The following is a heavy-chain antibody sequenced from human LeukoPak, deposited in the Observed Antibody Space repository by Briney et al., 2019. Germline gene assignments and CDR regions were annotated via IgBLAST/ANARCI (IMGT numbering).Heavy chain of an antibody. D-gene: IGHD6-13*01. CDR2: IRSKAYGGTT. CDR3: TRVRIAAAGLGDY. J-gene: IGHJ4*02. Sequence: PGRSLRLSCTASGFTFGDYAMSWVRQAPGKGLEWVGFIRSKAYGGTTEYAASVKGRFTTSRDDSKSIAYLQMNSLKTEDTAVYYCTRVRIAAAGLGDYWGQGTLVTVSS. V-gene: IGHV3-49*04. CDR1: GFTFGDYA.